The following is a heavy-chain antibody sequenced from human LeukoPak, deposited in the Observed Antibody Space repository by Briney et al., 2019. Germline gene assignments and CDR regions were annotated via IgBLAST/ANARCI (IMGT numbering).Heavy chain of an antibody. CDR1: GFSFSAYG. V-gene: IGHV3-33*01. D-gene: IGHD6-13*01. CDR3: ARSQSSSLIDY. Sequence: GGSLRLSCAASGFSFSAYGVHWVRQAPGKGLEWVAVIWYDGSSKDYADSVKGRFTFSRDNSKNTLYLQMNSLTVEDTAVYYCARSQSSSLIDYWGQGTLITVSS. CDR2: IWYDGSSK. J-gene: IGHJ4*02.